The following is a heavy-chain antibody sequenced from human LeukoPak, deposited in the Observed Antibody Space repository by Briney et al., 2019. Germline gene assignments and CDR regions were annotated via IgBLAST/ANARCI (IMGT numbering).Heavy chain of an antibody. Sequence: SETLSLTCTVSGGSISGHYWSWIRQPPGKGLEWIGYIYYSGSTNYNPSLKSRATISVDTSMNQYSLKLSSVTAADTAVYYCARGLLPRFTTGGYYYYMDVWGKGTTVTVSS. CDR1: GGSISGHY. V-gene: IGHV4-59*08. J-gene: IGHJ6*03. CDR3: ARGLLPRFTTGGYYYYMDV. D-gene: IGHD1-14*01. CDR2: IYYSGST.